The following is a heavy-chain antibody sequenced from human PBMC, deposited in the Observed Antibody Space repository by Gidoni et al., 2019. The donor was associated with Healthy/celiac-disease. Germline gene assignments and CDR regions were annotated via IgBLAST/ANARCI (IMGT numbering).Heavy chain of an antibody. V-gene: IGHV4-39*01. CDR2: IYYSGST. CDR1: GGSISSSSYY. D-gene: IGHD3-16*02. CDR3: ARPVITFGGVIEPYYYYGMDV. J-gene: IGHJ6*04. Sequence: QLQLQESGPGLVKPSETLSLTCTVSGGSISSSSYYWGWIRQPPGKGLEWIGSIYYSGSTYYNPSLKSRVTISVDTSKNQFSLKLSSVTAADTAVYYCARPVITFGGVIEPYYYYGMDVWGKGTTVTVSS.